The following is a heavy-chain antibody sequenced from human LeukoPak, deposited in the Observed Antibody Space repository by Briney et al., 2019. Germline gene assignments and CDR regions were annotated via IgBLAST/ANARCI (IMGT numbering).Heavy chain of an antibody. CDR2: INHSGST. D-gene: IGHD3-10*01. CDR1: GGSFSGHY. Sequence: PSETLSLTCAVYGGSFSGHYWNWIRQPPGKGLEWMGEINHSGSTHYHPSFKSRVTISVDTSKNQFSLRLSSVTAADTALYYCARGPDSGSYFAWFDPWGQGTLVTVSS. J-gene: IGHJ5*02. CDR3: ARGPDSGSYFAWFDP. V-gene: IGHV4-34*01.